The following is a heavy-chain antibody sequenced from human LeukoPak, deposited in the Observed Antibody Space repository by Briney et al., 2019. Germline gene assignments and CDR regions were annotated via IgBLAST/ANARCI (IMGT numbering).Heavy chain of an antibody. CDR1: GGSFSGYY. CDR3: ARGKNYYGSGSYYNKASYGMDV. D-gene: IGHD3-10*01. CDR2: INHSGST. V-gene: IGHV4-34*01. Sequence: SETLSLTCAVYGGSFSGYYWSWIRQPPGKGLEWIGEINHSGSTNYNPSLKSRVTISVDTSKNQFSLKLSSVTAAGTAVYYCARGKNYYGSGSYYNKASYGMDVWGPGTTVTVSS. J-gene: IGHJ6*02.